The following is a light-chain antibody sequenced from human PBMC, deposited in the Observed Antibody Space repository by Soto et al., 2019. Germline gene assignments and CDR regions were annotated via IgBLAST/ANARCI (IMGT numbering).Light chain of an antibody. J-gene: IGKJ4*01. V-gene: IGKV3-15*01. CDR2: GAS. CDR3: NQNNKWPPVT. Sequence: EVVMTQSPATVSVSPGEGVTLSCRASQTISNDLAWYQQKPGQAPRLLIYGASTRATGVPARFSGGGSGTELTITINSLQSEDFAVYCCNQNNKWPPVTFGGGTKVEIK. CDR1: QTISND.